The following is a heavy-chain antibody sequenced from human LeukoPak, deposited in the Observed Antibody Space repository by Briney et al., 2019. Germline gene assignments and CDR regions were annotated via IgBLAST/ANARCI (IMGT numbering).Heavy chain of an antibody. CDR1: GGSISGYY. CDR2: IYYTGIT. J-gene: IGHJ3*01. D-gene: IGHD3-10*01. Sequence: SETLSLTCTVSGGSISGYYWNWIRQPPGKGLEWIAYIYYTGITNYNPSLKSRVTISVDTSKNQFSLRLTSMTAADTAVYYCARTGGSGSSPFWGQGTMVTVSS. CDR3: ARTGGSGSSPF. V-gene: IGHV4-59*01.